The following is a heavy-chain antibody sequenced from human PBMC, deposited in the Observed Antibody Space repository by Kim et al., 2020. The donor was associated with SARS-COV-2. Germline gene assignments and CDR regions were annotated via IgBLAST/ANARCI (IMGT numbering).Heavy chain of an antibody. CDR1: GFTFIIYW. CDR3: ARVQVATIPQLYYYYYYGMDV. V-gene: IGHV3-7*01. J-gene: IGHJ6*02. D-gene: IGHD5-12*01. Sequence: GGSLRLSCAASGFTFIIYWMSWVRQAPGKGLEWVANIKQDGSEKYYVDSVKGRFTISRDNAKNSLYLQMNSLRAEDTAVYYCARVQVATIPQLYYYYYYGMDVWGRGTTVTVSS. CDR2: IKQDGSEK.